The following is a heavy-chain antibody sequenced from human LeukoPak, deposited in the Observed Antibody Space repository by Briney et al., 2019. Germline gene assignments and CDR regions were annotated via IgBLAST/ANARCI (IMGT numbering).Heavy chain of an antibody. V-gene: IGHV1-3*01. CDR3: ARDPAGHCTNGVCGYFDY. CDR2: INAGNGNT. CDR1: GYTFTSYA. J-gene: IGHJ4*02. Sequence: ASVKASCKASGYTFTSYAMHWVRQAPGQRLEWMGWINAGNGNTKYSQKFQGRVTITRDTSASTAYMELSSLRSEDTAVYYCARDPAGHCTNGVCGYFDYWGQGTLVTVSS. D-gene: IGHD2-8*01.